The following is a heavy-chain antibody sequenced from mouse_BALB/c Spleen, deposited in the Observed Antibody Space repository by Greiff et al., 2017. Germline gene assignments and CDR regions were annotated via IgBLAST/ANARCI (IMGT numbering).Heavy chain of an antibody. D-gene: IGHD1-1*01. J-gene: IGHJ2*01. CDR1: GYSFTSYW. CDR3: TRSVITTVVATPFDY. CDR2: IHPSDSET. V-gene: IGHV1-61*01. Sequence: VQLQQPGAELVRPGASVKLSCTASGYSFTSYWMNWVKQTPGQGLEWIGMIHPSDSETRLNQKFKDKVTLTVHKSSSTVYMQLSSPTSEDSAVYYCTRSVITTVVATPFDYWGQGTTLTVSA.